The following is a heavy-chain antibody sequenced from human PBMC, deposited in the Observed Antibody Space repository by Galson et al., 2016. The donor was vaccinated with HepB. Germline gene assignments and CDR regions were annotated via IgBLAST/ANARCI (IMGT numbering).Heavy chain of an antibody. V-gene: IGHV7-4-1*02. J-gene: IGHJ6*02. Sequence: SVKVSCKASGYTFTTYPVNWLRQAPGQGLEWMGWINTNTGNPTFAQDFTGRFVFSLDTSVSTAYLQIISLKAEDTAVYFCSRASCGGDCNRYYYYYYGLDVWGQGTTVAVSS. CDR1: GYTFTTYP. CDR3: SRASCGGDCNRYYYYYYGLDV. CDR2: INTNTGNP. D-gene: IGHD2-21*02.